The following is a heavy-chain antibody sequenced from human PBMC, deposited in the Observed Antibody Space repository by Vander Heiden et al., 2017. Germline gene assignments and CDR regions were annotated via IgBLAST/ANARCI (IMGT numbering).Heavy chain of an antibody. J-gene: IGHJ3*02. Sequence: EVQLVESGGGLVQPGGSLRLSCAASGFTFSSYTRNWVRQAPGKGLEWVSYISSSSSPIYYADSVKGRFTISRDNAKNSLYLQMSSLRAEDTAVYYCARSYDSRGRDAFDIWGQGTMVTVSS. CDR1: GFTFSSYT. CDR3: ARSYDSRGRDAFDI. D-gene: IGHD3-22*01. CDR2: ISSSSSPI. V-gene: IGHV3-48*01.